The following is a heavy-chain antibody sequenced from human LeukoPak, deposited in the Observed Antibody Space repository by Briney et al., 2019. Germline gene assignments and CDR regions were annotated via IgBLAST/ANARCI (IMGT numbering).Heavy chain of an antibody. D-gene: IGHD3-22*01. CDR1: GGSISSGDYY. V-gene: IGHV4-30-4*08. Sequence: SETLSLTCTVSGGSISSGDYYWSWIRQPPGKGLEWIGYIYYSGSTYYNPSLKSRVTISVDTSKNQFSLKLSSVTAADTAVYYCTRTVGKTYYYDSSGYYDYWGQGTLVTVAS. J-gene: IGHJ4*02. CDR3: TRTVGKTYYYDSSGYYDY. CDR2: IYYSGST.